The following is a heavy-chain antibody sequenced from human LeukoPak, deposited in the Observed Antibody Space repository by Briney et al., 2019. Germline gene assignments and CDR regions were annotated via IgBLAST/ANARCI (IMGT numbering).Heavy chain of an antibody. CDR2: ISGSGGST. J-gene: IGHJ4*02. CDR3: AKQRDYYDSSGYYRGYYFDY. Sequence: PGGSLRLSCAASGFTFSSYAMNWVRQAPGKGLEWVSVISGSGGSTYYADSVKGRFTISRDNPKNTLYLQMNSLRAEDTAVYYCAKQRDYYDSSGYYRGYYFDYWGQGTLVTVSS. V-gene: IGHV3-23*01. D-gene: IGHD3-22*01. CDR1: GFTFSSYA.